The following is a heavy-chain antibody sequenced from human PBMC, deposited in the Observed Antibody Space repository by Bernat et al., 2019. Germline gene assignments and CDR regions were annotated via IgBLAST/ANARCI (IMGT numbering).Heavy chain of an antibody. J-gene: IGHJ5*02. CDR1: AFTFSTYA. CDR3: AKELRSSENWFDP. V-gene: IGHV3-23*01. D-gene: IGHD4-17*01. CDR2: ISGSGFST. Sequence: VHLLESGGGLVQPGGSLRLSCSASAFTFSTYAMNWVRQAPWKGLEWGSTISGSGFSTYYADSVKGRFTISRDKSKNTLSLQMNSLRAEDKAVYYCAKELRSSENWFDPWGQGTLVTVSS.